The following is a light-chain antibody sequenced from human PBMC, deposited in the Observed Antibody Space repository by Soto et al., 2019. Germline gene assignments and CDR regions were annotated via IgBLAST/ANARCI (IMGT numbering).Light chain of an antibody. J-gene: IGLJ2*01. CDR3: SSYTDFSTVV. Sequence: QSALPQPASVSGSPGQTITISCTGTTSDIGGYDYVSWYQQHPGKAPKLFIYDVSNRPSGVSIRFSGSKSGNTASLTISGLQAEDEDDYYFSSYTDFSTVVFGGGTKLTVL. CDR2: DVS. V-gene: IGLV2-14*03. CDR1: TSDIGGYDY.